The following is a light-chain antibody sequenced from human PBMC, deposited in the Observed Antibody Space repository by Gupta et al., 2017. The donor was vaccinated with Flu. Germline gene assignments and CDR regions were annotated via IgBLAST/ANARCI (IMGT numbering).Light chain of an antibody. CDR1: QSPLHSNGYSC. CDR3: MQAIRTLFT. J-gene: IGKJ3*01. CDR2: LAS. V-gene: IGKV2-28*01. Sequence: DIVMTESTLSLPVTPGEPASISCRSSQSPLHSNGYSCLDWYLQKPGQSPQLLIYLASNRAYGVPERFSGSGSGTDFTLKISRVEAEDVGVYYCMQAIRTLFTFGRGTKVDIK.